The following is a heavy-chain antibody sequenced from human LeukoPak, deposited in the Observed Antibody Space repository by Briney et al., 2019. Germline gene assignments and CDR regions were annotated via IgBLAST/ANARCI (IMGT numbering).Heavy chain of an antibody. CDR1: GGSFSGYY. CDR2: INHSGGT. D-gene: IGHD3-3*01. J-gene: IGHJ5*02. V-gene: IGHV4-34*01. Sequence: SETLSLTCAVYGGSFSGYYWSWIRQPPGKGLEWIGEINHSGGTNYNPSLKSRVTISVDTSKNQFSLKLSSVTAADTAVYYCARVTPYDFWSGYRQYWFDPWGQGTLVTVSS. CDR3: ARVTPYDFWSGYRQYWFDP.